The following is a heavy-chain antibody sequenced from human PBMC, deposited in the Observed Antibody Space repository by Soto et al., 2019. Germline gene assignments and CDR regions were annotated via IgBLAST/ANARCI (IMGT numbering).Heavy chain of an antibody. D-gene: IGHD2-2*03. J-gene: IGHJ4*02. CDR2: ISGSGGST. V-gene: IGHV3-23*01. CDR1: GFTFSSYA. CDR3: AKDGYCSSTSCNKKRYYFDY. Sequence: TGGSLRLSCAASGFTFSSYAMSWVRQAPGKGLEWVSAISGSGGSTYYADSVKGRFTISRDNSKNTLYLQMNSLRAEDTAVYYCAKDGYCSSTSCNKKRYYFDYWGQGTLVTVSS.